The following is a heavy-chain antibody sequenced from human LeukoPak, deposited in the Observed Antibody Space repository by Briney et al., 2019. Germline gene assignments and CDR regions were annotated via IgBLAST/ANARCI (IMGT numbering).Heavy chain of an antibody. Sequence: PGGSLRLSCAASGFTFSSYSMNWVRQAPGKGLEWVSYISSSSSTIYYADSVKGRLTISRDNAKNSLYLQMNSLRAEDTAVYYCARDVYGSGKNWFDPWGQGTLVTVSS. CDR3: ARDVYGSGKNWFDP. CDR2: ISSSSSTI. V-gene: IGHV3-48*01. CDR1: GFTFSSYS. D-gene: IGHD3-10*01. J-gene: IGHJ5*02.